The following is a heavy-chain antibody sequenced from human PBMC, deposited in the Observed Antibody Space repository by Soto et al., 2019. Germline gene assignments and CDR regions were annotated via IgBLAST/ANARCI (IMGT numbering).Heavy chain of an antibody. CDR3: AKILSQTNSYWDGMDV. J-gene: IGHJ6*02. CDR1: GFTFRTYE. CDR2: ISGSGDRA. V-gene: IGHV3-23*01. Sequence: DVQLLESGGGLVQPGGSLRLSCAASGFTFRTYEMVWVRQAPGKGLESVSSISGSGDRAYYIDSVRGRFTVSRDNSKNTLFLQMNSLRAEDSAVYYCAKILSQTNSYWDGMDVWGQGTTVTVSS. D-gene: IGHD1-1*01.